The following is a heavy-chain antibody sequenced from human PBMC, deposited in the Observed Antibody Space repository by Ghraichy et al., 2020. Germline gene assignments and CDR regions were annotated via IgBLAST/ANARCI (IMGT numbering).Heavy chain of an antibody. CDR3: ARSVGGRFPDV. Sequence: PETLSLTCTVSGGSISSYYWSWIRQPPGKRLEWLGYIYYSGGTNYNPSLKSRVTISVDTSKNQFSLKLSSVTAADTAMYYCARSVGGRFPDVWGKGTTVTVSS. CDR1: GGSISSYY. V-gene: IGHV4-59*01. D-gene: IGHD3-3*01. J-gene: IGHJ6*04. CDR2: IYYSGGT.